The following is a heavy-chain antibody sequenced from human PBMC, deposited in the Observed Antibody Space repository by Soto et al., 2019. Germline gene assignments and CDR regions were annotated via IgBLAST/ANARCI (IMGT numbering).Heavy chain of an antibody. V-gene: IGHV4-39*01. D-gene: IGHD3-10*01. CDR2: IYYSGTT. CDR3: GRLPLWFGEYQGLTIDL. Sequence: PSETLSLTCTVSGGSISSSSYYWGWIRQPPGKGLEWIGSIYYSGTTYYNPSLKSRVTISVDTSKNQFSLRLNSVTAADRAVYYCGRLPLWFGEYQGLTIDLWGQGTLVTVSS. CDR1: GGSISSSSYY. J-gene: IGHJ4*02.